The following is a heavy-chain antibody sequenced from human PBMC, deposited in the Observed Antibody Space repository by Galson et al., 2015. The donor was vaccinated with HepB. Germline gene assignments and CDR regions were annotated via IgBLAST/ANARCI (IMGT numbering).Heavy chain of an antibody. CDR2: ISGGATYT. Sequence: SLRLSCAASRFTFSDYYMTWIRQAPGKGLEWLSYISGGATYTIYADSVKGRFTISRDNAKNSLYLHMRSLRDDDTAVYYCARVAHSDYGDHAHFDYWGRGTLATVSS. CDR3: ARVAHSDYGDHAHFDY. J-gene: IGHJ2*01. D-gene: IGHD4-17*01. V-gene: IGHV3-11*06. CDR1: RFTFSDYY.